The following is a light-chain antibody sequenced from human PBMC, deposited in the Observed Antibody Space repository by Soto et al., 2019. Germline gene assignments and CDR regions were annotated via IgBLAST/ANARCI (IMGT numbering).Light chain of an antibody. J-gene: IGLJ2*01. Sequence: QSALTQHASVSGSPGQSITISCTGTSSDVGGYNYVSWYQQHPGKAPKLMIYDVSNRPSGVSNRFSGSKSGNTASLTISGLQAEYEDDYYCSSYTSSSTYVVFGGGTKLTVL. V-gene: IGLV2-14*03. CDR2: DVS. CDR1: SSDVGGYNY. CDR3: SSYTSSSTYVV.